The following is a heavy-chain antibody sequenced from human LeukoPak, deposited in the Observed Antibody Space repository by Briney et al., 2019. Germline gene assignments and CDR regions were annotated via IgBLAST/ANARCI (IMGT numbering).Heavy chain of an antibody. D-gene: IGHD1-1*01. CDR1: EYSSTSYW. CDR3: ARLSNVRAFDF. CDR2: IDPSDSYT. V-gene: IGHV5-10-1*01. Sequence: GESLKISCEGSEYSSTSYWTSWVRQMPGKGLEWMGRIDPSDSYTNYSPSFQGHVTISADKSISTAYLQWSSRKASDTAMYYCARLSNVRAFDFWGQGTMVTVSS. J-gene: IGHJ3*01.